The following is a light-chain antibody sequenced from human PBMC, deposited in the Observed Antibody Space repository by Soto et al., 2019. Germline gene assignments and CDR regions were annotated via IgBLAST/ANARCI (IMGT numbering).Light chain of an antibody. CDR3: QQAISFPIT. CDR2: AAS. CDR1: QDISSW. J-gene: IGKJ5*01. V-gene: IGKV1-12*01. Sequence: DIQMTQSPSSVSASVGDRVTITCRASQDISSWLAWYQQKPGRAPKLLIYAASTLHSGVPSRFSGSGSGTDFTLTISSLQPEDFATYFCQQAISFPITFGQGTRLEIK.